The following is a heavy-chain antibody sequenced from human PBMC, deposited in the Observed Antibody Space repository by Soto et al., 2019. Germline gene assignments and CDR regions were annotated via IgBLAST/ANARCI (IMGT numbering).Heavy chain of an antibody. CDR1: GFTFDDYA. V-gene: IGHV3-9*01. CDR2: ISWNSGSI. J-gene: IGHJ3*02. D-gene: IGHD4-17*01. Sequence: EVQLVESGGGLVQPGRSLRLSCAASGFTFDDYAMHWVRQAPGKGLEWVSGISWNSGSIGYADSVKGRFTISRDNAKNSLYLQMISLRAEDTDLYYCVSPTVTTHDAFDIWGQGTMVTVSS. CDR3: VSPTVTTHDAFDI.